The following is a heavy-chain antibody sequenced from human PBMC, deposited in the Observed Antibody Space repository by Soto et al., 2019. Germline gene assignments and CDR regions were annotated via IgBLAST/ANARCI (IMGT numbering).Heavy chain of an antibody. CDR1: GGSFSGYY. CDR2: INHSGST. D-gene: IGHD3-10*01. CDR3: ARVRITMVRGNWFDP. V-gene: IGHV4-34*01. Sequence: TSETLSLTCAVYGGSFSGYYWSWIRQPPGKGLEWIGEINHSGSTNYNPSLKSRVTISVDTSKNQFSLKLSSVTAADTAVYYCARVRITMVRGNWFDPWGQGTLVTVSS. J-gene: IGHJ5*02.